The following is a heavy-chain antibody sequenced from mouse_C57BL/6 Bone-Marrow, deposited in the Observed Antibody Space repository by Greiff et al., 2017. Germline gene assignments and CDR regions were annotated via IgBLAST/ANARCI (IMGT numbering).Heavy chain of an antibody. CDR1: GYTFTSYW. Sequence: QVQLKQPGAELVRPGSSVKLSCKASGYTFTSYWMHWVKQRPIQGLEWIGNIDPSDSETHYNQKFKDKATLTVDKSSSTAYMQLSSLTSEDSAVYYCARPYSNYLAWFAYWGQGTLVTVSA. CDR2: IDPSDSET. J-gene: IGHJ3*01. D-gene: IGHD2-5*01. CDR3: ARPYSNYLAWFAY. V-gene: IGHV1-52*01.